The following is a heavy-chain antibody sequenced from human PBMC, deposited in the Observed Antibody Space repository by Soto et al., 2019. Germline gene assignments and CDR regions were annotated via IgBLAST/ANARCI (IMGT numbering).Heavy chain of an antibody. J-gene: IGHJ4*02. V-gene: IGHV3-30*18. CDR2: ISYDGNNK. CDR1: GFTFSSYG. CDR3: AKDRRWFGELSAFDY. D-gene: IGHD3-10*01. Sequence: QVQLVESGGGVVQPGRSPRLSCAASGFTFSSYGMHWVHQAPGKGLEWVAIISYDGNNKYYADSVKGRFTISRDNSKNTLYLQMNSLRAEDTAVYYCAKDRRWFGELSAFDYWGQGTLVTVSS.